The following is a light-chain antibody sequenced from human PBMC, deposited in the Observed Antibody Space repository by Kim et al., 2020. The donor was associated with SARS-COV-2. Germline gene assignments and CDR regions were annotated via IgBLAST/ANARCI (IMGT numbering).Light chain of an antibody. CDR3: HQTRRIPQT. V-gene: IGKV1-39*01. J-gene: IGKJ2*01. Sequence: SASRGDRVTITCRASQTVSTYLNWYQQKPGKAPKVLIQSASSLQNGVPSRFSGRGSGTEFTLTISTLQPEDSATYFCHQTRRIPQTFGQGTKLEI. CDR2: SAS. CDR1: QTVSTY.